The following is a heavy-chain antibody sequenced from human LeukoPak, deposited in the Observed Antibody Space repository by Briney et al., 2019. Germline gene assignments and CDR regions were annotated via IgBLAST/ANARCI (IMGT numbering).Heavy chain of an antibody. CDR1: GFTFSNYA. D-gene: IGHD2-15*01. Sequence: GGSLRLSCVASGFTFSNYAMNWVRQAPGKGLEWVSYISSSSTIYYADSVKGRFTISRDNAKNSLYLQMNSLRAEDTAVYYCARDPHCSGGSCYGDYWGQGTLVTVSS. CDR3: ARDPHCSGGSCYGDY. CDR2: ISSSSTI. V-gene: IGHV3-69-1*01. J-gene: IGHJ4*02.